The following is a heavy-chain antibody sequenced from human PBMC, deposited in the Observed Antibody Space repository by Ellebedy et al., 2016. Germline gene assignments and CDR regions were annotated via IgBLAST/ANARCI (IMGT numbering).Heavy chain of an antibody. V-gene: IGHV4-39*07. Sequence: SETLSLTCTVSGGSFSSGNYYWGWIRQPPGKGLEWIGSIYHSGSTYYNPSLKSRVTISVDTSKNQFSLKLSSVTAADTAVYYCARGDRSGQLSGWDWGQGTLVTVSS. D-gene: IGHD3-22*01. CDR1: GGSFSSGNYY. J-gene: IGHJ4*02. CDR3: ARGDRSGQLSGWD. CDR2: IYHSGST.